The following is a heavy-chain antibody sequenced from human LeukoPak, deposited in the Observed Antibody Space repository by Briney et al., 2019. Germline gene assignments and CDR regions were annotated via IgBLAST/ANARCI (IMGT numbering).Heavy chain of an antibody. D-gene: IGHD3-22*01. Sequence: PSQTLSLTCTVSGGSISSGAYYWSWIRQPPGKGLEWIGYIYYSGSTYYNPSLKSRVTISVDTSKNQFSLKLSSVTAADTAVYYCAREVVDMKYYFDYWGQGTLVTVSS. CDR1: GGSISSGAYY. CDR2: IYYSGST. J-gene: IGHJ4*02. CDR3: AREVVDMKYYFDY. V-gene: IGHV4-30-4*08.